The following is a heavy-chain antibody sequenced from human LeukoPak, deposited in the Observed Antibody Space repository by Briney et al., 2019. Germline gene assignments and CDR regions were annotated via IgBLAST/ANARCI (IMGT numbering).Heavy chain of an antibody. V-gene: IGHV3-21*01. J-gene: IGHJ4*02. D-gene: IGHD6-13*01. CDR1: GFTFSTYS. Sequence: GGSLRLSCAASGFTFSTYSMNWVRQAPGKGLECVSSISSSSSHIYYAESVKGRFTMSTDNAKNSLYLQMNSLRAEDTAVYYCARGRSSSHNYYFDYWGQGTLVTVSS. CDR3: ARGRSSSHNYYFDY. CDR2: ISSSSSHI.